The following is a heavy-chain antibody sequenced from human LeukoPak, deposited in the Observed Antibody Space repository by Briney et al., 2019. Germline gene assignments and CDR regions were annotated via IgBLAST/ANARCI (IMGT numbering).Heavy chain of an antibody. CDR1: GGTSSSYA. Sequence: EASVKVSCKASGGTSSSYAISWVRQAPGQGLEWMGGIIPISGTANYAQKFQGRVTITADESTSTAYMELSSLRSEDTAVYYCARDNQYSYGPGPFDYWGQGTLVTVSS. CDR2: IIPISGTA. CDR3: ARDNQYSYGPGPFDY. J-gene: IGHJ4*02. D-gene: IGHD5-18*01. V-gene: IGHV1-69*13.